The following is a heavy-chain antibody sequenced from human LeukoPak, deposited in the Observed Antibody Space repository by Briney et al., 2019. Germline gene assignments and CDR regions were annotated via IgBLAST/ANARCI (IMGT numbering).Heavy chain of an antibody. D-gene: IGHD5-12*01. CDR1: GGSISTYY. CDR3: ARVAYSGYDYRGYFDY. J-gene: IGHJ4*02. Sequence: PSETPSLTCTVSGGSISTYYWSWIRQPPGKGLEWIGYIYYSGSTNYNPSLKSRLTISVDTSKNQFSLKLSSVTAADTAVYYCARVAYSGYDYRGYFDYWGQGTLVTVSS. CDR2: IYYSGST. V-gene: IGHV4-59*12.